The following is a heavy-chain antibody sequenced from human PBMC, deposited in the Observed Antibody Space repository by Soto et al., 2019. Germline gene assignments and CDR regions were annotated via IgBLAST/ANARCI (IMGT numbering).Heavy chain of an antibody. J-gene: IGHJ6*02. D-gene: IGHD3-3*01. CDR2: IYSGGST. CDR3: ARDRPPLDYDFWSGYYRPYYYYGMDV. CDR1: GFTVSSNY. Sequence: GGSLRLSCAASGFTVSSNYMSWVRQAPGKGLEWVSVIYSGGSTYYADSVKGRFTISRDNSKNTLYLQMNSLRAEDTAVYYCARDRPPLDYDFWSGYYRPYYYYGMDVWGQGTTVTVSS. V-gene: IGHV3-53*01.